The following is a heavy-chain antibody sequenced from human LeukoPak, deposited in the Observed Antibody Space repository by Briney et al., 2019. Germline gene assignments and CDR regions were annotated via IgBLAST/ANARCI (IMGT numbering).Heavy chain of an antibody. V-gene: IGHV3-30*03. J-gene: IGHJ6*02. CDR3: ARGGGLDV. CDR2: ISYDGSNE. D-gene: IGHD3-16*01. CDR1: GFTFSSYG. Sequence: QPGGSLRLSCAASGFTFSSYGMHWVRQAPGKGLEWVAVISYDGSNEYYADSVKGRFTISRDNSKNTLYLQMSNLRAEDTAVYFCARGGGLDVWGQGATVTVSS.